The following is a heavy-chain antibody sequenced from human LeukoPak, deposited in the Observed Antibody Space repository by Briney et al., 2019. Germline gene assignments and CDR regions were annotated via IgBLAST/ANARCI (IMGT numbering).Heavy chain of an antibody. J-gene: IGHJ4*02. CDR2: IDPSGGST. Sequence: ASVKVSCKASGYTFTSYYMHWVRQAPGQGLEWMGIIDPSGGSTSYAQKFQGRVTMTRDTSTSTVYMELSSLRSEDTAAYYCARCGYGQLVPSDYWGQGTLVTVSS. CDR1: GYTFTSYY. V-gene: IGHV1-46*01. CDR3: ARCGYGQLVPSDY. D-gene: IGHD6-6*01.